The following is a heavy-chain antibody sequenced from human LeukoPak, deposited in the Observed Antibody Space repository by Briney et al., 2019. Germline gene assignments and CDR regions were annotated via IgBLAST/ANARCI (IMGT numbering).Heavy chain of an antibody. CDR2: ISGSGGST. D-gene: IGHD3-22*01. J-gene: IGHJ6*02. V-gene: IGHV3-23*01. Sequence: PGGSLRLSCAASGFTSSSYAMSWVRQAPGKGLEWVSAISGSGGSTYYADSVKGRFTISRDNSKNTLYLQMNSLRAEDTAVYYCAKSTTAYYYDSSGYYYYYYGMDVWGQGTTVTVSS. CDR1: GFTSSSYA. CDR3: AKSTTAYYYDSSGYYYYYYGMDV.